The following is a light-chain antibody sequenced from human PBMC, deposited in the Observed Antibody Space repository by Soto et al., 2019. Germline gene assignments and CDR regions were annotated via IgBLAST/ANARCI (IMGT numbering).Light chain of an antibody. J-gene: IGLJ2*01. CDR1: SSNIGSNH. CDR2: RSD. V-gene: IGLV1-47*01. CDR3: SARDDSLSGVV. Sequence: QAVVTQPPSTSGTPGQRVTISCSGSSSNIGSNHVYWYQQFPGMAPKLLMYRSDQRPTGVPDRFSGSKSGTSVSLAISGLRSDDEADYYCSARDDSLSGVVFGGGTKVTVL.